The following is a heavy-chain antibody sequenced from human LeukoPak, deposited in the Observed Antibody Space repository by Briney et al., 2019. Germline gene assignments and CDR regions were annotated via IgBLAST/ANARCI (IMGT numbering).Heavy chain of an antibody. CDR1: GGSFSGYY. J-gene: IGHJ4*02. CDR3: ARGYYDFWSGYSSYFDY. CDR2: INHSGST. Sequence: SETLSLTCAVYGGSFSGYYWSWIRQPPGKGLEWIGEINHSGSTNYNPSLKSRVAISVDTSKNQFSLKLSSVTAADTAVYYCARGYYDFWSGYSSYFDYWGQGTLVTVSS. V-gene: IGHV4-34*01. D-gene: IGHD3-3*01.